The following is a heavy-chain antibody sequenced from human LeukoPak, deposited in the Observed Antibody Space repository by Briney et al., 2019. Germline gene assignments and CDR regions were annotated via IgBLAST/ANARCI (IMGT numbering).Heavy chain of an antibody. V-gene: IGHV3-30*03. CDR3: ARSVYSSSSRGFYAFDI. CDR1: EFTFSSYG. J-gene: IGHJ3*02. D-gene: IGHD6-6*01. Sequence: PGRSLRLSCEASEFTFSSYGIHWVRQAPGKGLEWVAVISYDGSNKYYADSVKGRFTISRDNSKNTLYLQMNSLRAEDTAVYYCARSVYSSSSRGFYAFDIWGQGTMVTVSS. CDR2: ISYDGSNK.